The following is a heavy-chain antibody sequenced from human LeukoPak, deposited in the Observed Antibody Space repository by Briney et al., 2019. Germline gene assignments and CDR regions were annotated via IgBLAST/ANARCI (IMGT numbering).Heavy chain of an antibody. CDR1: GFTFSSYA. V-gene: IGHV3-23*01. J-gene: IGHJ4*02. Sequence: GGSLRLSCAASGFTFSSYAMSWVRQAPGKGVEGVSAISGSGGRAYYADSVKGGFTISRENSKKTLYVQMNSLRAEDTAVYYCAKDSRATYYYDSSGYYLIDYWGQGTLVTVSS. D-gene: IGHD3-22*01. CDR2: ISGSGGRA. CDR3: AKDSRATYYYDSSGYYLIDY.